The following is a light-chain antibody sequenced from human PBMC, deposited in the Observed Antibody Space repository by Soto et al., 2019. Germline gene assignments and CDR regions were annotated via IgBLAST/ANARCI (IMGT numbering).Light chain of an antibody. J-gene: IGKJ1*01. V-gene: IGKV3-15*01. CDR1: QSVSSD. CDR2: GAS. Sequence: IVMAQSPATMSVSPGERATVSCSSSQSVSSDLAWYQQKPGQAPRLLIYGASTRATGIPARFSGSGSGTEFTLTISSLQSEDFAVYYCQQYNNWPPWTFGQGTKVDI. CDR3: QQYNNWPPWT.